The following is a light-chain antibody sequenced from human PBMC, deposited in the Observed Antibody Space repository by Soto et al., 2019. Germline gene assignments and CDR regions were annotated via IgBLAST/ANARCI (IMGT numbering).Light chain of an antibody. CDR1: SSNIGSNT. J-gene: IGLJ2*01. V-gene: IGLV1-44*01. CDR3: AAWEDSLEVV. CDR2: SNN. Sequence: QSVLTQPPSASGTPGQRVTISCAGSSSNIGSNTVNWYQQLPGTAPKLLIYSNNQRPSGVPDRFSGSKSGTSASLAISGLQSEDEADYYCAAWEDSLEVVFGGGTQLTVL.